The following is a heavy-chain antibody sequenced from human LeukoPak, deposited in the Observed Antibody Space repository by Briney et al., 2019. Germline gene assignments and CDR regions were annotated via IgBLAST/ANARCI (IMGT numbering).Heavy chain of an antibody. CDR3: ARLRILYYGSGRLWFDP. CDR1: GGSFSGYY. Sequence: PSETLSLTCAVYGGSFSGYYWSWIRQPPGKGLEWIGEINHSGSTNYNPSLKSRVTISVDTSKNQFSLKLSSVTAADTAMYYCARLRILYYGSGRLWFDPWGQGTLVTVSS. D-gene: IGHD3-10*01. CDR2: INHSGST. V-gene: IGHV4-34*01. J-gene: IGHJ5*02.